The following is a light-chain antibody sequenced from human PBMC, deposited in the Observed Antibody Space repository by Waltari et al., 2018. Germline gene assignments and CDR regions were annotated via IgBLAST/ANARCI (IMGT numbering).Light chain of an antibody. Sequence: EIVMTQSPATLSVSPGETATLSCRASQSVRSNLAWYQQKPGQAPSLLIHGASTRATGVPARVSGSGSGTEFTLTISSLQSEDFAVYYCQQYDNWLLTFGGGTKVEI. CDR2: GAS. V-gene: IGKV3-15*01. J-gene: IGKJ4*01. CDR1: QSVRSN. CDR3: QQYDNWLLT.